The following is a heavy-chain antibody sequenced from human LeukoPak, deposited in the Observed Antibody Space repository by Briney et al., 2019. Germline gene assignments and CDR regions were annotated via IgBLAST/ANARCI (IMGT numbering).Heavy chain of an antibody. CDR3: ARPRSGNYFLFDY. CDR2: IFYTGST. V-gene: IGHV4-39*07. J-gene: IGHJ4*02. D-gene: IGHD1-26*01. CDR1: GGSISGSYYY. Sequence: KSSETLSLTCTVSGGSISGSYYYWGWIRQPPGKGLEWIGSIFYTGSTYYNASLKSRVTISVDTSKNQFSLKLSSVTAADTAVYYCARPRSGNYFLFDYWGQGTLVTVSS.